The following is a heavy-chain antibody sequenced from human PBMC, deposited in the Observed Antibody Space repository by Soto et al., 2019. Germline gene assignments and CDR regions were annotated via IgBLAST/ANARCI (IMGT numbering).Heavy chain of an antibody. V-gene: IGHV1-69*13. J-gene: IGHJ6*02. CDR2: IIPIFGTA. CDR1: GGTFSSNA. CDR3: ALSRRGDYPLWYYGMDV. D-gene: IGHD4-17*01. Sequence: SVKVTCKASGGTFSSNASSWVRQAPGQGLEWMGGIIPIFGTANYAQKFQGRVTITADESTSTAYMELSSLRSEDTAVYYCALSRRGDYPLWYYGMDVWGQGTTVTVSS.